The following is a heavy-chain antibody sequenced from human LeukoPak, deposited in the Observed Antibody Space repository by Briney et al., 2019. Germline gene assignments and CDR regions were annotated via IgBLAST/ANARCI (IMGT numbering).Heavy chain of an antibody. CDR2: MNPNSGNT. Sequence: ASVKVSCKASGYTFTSYDINWVRQATGQGLEWMGWMNPNSGNTGYAQKFQGRITITRNTSISTAYMELSSLRPEDTAVYYCARAAAAGPKWFDPWGQGTLVTVSS. V-gene: IGHV1-8*03. D-gene: IGHD6-13*01. CDR3: ARAAAAGPKWFDP. J-gene: IGHJ5*02. CDR1: GYTFTSYD.